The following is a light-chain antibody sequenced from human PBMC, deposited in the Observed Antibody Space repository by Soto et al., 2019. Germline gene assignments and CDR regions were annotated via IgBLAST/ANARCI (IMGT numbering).Light chain of an antibody. CDR3: QQYNSYPWT. J-gene: IGKJ1*01. V-gene: IGKV1-5*03. CDR2: KAS. Sequence: DIQMTQSPSTLSASVGDRVTITCRASQSISSWLAWYQQKPGQAPKLLIYKASSLASGVPSRFSGSGSGTEFTLTISSLQHDDFATYYCQQYNSYPWTFGQGTKVEIK. CDR1: QSISSW.